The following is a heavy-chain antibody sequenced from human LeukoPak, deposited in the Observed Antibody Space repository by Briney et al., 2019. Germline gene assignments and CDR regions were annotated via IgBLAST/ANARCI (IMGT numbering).Heavy chain of an antibody. CDR2: IIPIFGTA. Sequence: SVKVSCKAPGGTFSSYAISWVRQAPGQGLEWMGGIIPIFGTANYAQKFQGRVTITTDESTSTAYMELSSLRSEDPAVCYCARAPSGSTYYMGVWGKGTTVTVSS. J-gene: IGHJ6*03. V-gene: IGHV1-69*05. CDR1: GGTFSSYA. D-gene: IGHD1-26*01. CDR3: ARAPSGSTYYMGV.